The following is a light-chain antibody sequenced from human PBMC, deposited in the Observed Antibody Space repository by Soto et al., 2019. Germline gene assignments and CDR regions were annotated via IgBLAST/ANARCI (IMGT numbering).Light chain of an antibody. CDR2: GAS. J-gene: IGKJ1*01. CDR3: QQYNNWPWT. CDR1: QSVSSD. Sequence: EKVMTQSPATLSVSPGERATLSCRASQSVSSDLAWYQQKPGQAPRLLIYGASTRATGIPARFSGSGSVTEFTLIISSLQSEDFAVYFCQQYNNWPWTFGQGTKVEIK. V-gene: IGKV3-15*01.